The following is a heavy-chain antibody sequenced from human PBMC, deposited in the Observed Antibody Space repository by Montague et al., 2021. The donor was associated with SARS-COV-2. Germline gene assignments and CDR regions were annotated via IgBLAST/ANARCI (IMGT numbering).Heavy chain of an antibody. V-gene: IGHV4-59*01. D-gene: IGHD3-10*01. CDR3: ARTSRGSRYFYGVDV. J-gene: IGHJ6*02. CDR2: IFRSGAT. CDR1: GGSISGYY. Sequence: SETLSLTCTVSGGSISGYYWSWIRQPPGKGLEWIGHIFRSGATNYNPPLKSRVTISLDTSKNQFSLRLSSVTAADTAIYYCARTSRGSRYFYGVDVWGQGTTVTVSS.